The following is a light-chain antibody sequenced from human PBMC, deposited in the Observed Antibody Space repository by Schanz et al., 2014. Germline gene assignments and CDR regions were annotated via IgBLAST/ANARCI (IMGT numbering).Light chain of an antibody. CDR3: LLSYTGAHV. Sequence: QAVVTQEPSLTVSPGGTVTLTCASSTGAVTTGSYANWFQQKPGQTPRPLIYGTTSRHSWTPARFSASLLGGKAALTLTGAQPEDEAEYYCLLSYTGAHVFGAGTKLTVL. J-gene: IGLJ1*01. CDR1: TGAVTTGSY. CDR2: GTT. V-gene: IGLV7-43*01.